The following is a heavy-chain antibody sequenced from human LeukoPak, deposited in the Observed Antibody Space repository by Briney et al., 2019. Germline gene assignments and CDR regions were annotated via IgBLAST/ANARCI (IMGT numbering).Heavy chain of an antibody. CDR1: GFTFSSYA. CDR3: ATTSCSGGSCYLRYYYYGMDV. CDR2: ISGSGGST. Sequence: GGSLRLSCAASGFTFSSYAMSWVRQAPGKGLERVSAISGSGGSTYYADSVKGRFTISRDNSKNTLYLQMNSLRAEDTAVYYCATTSCSGGSCYLRYYYYGMDVWGQGTTVTVSS. V-gene: IGHV3-23*01. D-gene: IGHD2-15*01. J-gene: IGHJ6*02.